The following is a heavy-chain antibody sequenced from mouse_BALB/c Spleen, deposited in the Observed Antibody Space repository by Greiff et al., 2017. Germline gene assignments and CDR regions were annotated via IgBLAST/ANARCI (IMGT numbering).Heavy chain of an antibody. D-gene: IGHD2-4*01. V-gene: IGHV1-9*01. CDR2: ILPGSGST. J-gene: IGHJ3*01. Sequence: QVQLKESGAELMKPGASVKISCKATGYTFSSYWIEWVKQRPGHGLEWIGEILPGSGSTNYNEKFKGKATFTADTSSNTAYMQLSSLTSEDSAVYYCARGGDYDGAWFAYWGQGTLVTVSA. CDR3: ARGGDYDGAWFAY. CDR1: GYTFSSYW.